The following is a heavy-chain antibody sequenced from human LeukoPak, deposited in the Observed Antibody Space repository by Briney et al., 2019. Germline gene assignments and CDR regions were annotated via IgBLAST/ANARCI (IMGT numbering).Heavy chain of an antibody. D-gene: IGHD6-19*01. Sequence: PGGSLRLSCAASGFTFSRCWMSWVRQAPGKGLEWVANVKQDGSEKYYVDSVKGRFTISRDNAKNSLYLQMNSLRVEDTAVYYCARDGSGWSVYWGQGTLVTVSS. J-gene: IGHJ4*02. CDR1: GFTFSRCW. CDR3: ARDGSGWSVY. CDR2: VKQDGSEK. V-gene: IGHV3-7*01.